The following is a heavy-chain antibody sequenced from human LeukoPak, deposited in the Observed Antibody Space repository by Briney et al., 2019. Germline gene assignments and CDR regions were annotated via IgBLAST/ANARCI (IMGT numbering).Heavy chain of an antibody. CDR2: INHSGST. Sequence: PSETLSLTCAVYGGSFSGYCWSWIRQPPGKGLEWIGEINHSGSTNYNPSLKSRVTISVDTSKNQFSLRLSSVTAADTAVYYCARSGGPLNWFDPWGQGTLVTVSS. CDR3: ARSGGPLNWFDP. J-gene: IGHJ5*02. V-gene: IGHV4-34*01. CDR1: GGSFSGYC.